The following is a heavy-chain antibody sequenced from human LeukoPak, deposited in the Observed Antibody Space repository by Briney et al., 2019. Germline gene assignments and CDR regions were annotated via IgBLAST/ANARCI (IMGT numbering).Heavy chain of an antibody. CDR3: ARAPYYDFWNGYYPNYYFDY. D-gene: IGHD3-3*01. CDR2: ISGSGGNT. CDR1: GFTFSSYA. V-gene: IGHV3-23*01. J-gene: IGHJ4*02. Sequence: HPGGSLRLSCAASGFTFSSYAVSWVRQAAGRGLEWVSGISGSGGNTLYADSVKGRFTISRNNSENTLYLQMNSLRAEDTAIYYCARAPYYDFWNGYYPNYYFDYWGQGTLVTVSS.